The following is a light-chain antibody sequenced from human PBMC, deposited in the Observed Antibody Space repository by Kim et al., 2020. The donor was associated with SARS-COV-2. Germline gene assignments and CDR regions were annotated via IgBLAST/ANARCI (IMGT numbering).Light chain of an antibody. J-gene: IGLJ3*02. CDR1: AGAVTSRHD. CDR3: LLSYSGLVL. CDR2: YSS. Sequence: PEGTVTITCASSAGAVTSRHDPSVSQRKPGQAPRTLIYYSSHKHSWTPARFSGSVLGGNAALTLSGAQPEDEAEYYCLLSYSGLVLFGGGTQLTVL. V-gene: IGLV7-46*01.